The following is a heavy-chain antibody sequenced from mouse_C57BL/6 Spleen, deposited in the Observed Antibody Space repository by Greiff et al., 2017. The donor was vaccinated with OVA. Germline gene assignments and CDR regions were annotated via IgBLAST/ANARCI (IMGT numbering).Heavy chain of an antibody. V-gene: IGHV1-82*01. CDR3: ARGYGSSYGFAY. CDR2: IYPGDGDT. D-gene: IGHD1-1*01. CDR1: GYAFSSSW. J-gene: IGHJ3*01. Sequence: QVQLKESGPELVKPGASVKISCKASGYAFSSSWMNWVKQRPGTGLEWIGRIYPGDGDTNYNGKFKGKATLTADKSSSTAYMQLSSLTSEDSAVYFCARGYGSSYGFAYWGQGTLVTVSA.